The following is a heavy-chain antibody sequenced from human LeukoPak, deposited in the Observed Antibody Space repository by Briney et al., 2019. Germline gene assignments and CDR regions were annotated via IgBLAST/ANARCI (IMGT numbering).Heavy chain of an antibody. Sequence: ASVKVSCKASGYTFTGYYMHWVRQAPGQGLEWMGWINPNSGGTNYAQKLQGRVTMTTDTSTSTAYMELRSLRSDDTAVYYCARSARHSSWFPFWGQGTLVTVSS. CDR2: INPNSGGT. CDR1: GYTFTGYY. J-gene: IGHJ4*02. D-gene: IGHD6-13*01. CDR3: ARSARHSSWFPF. V-gene: IGHV1-2*02.